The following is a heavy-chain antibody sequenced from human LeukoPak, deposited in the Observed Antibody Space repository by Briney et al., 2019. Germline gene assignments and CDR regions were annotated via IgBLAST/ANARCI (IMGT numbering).Heavy chain of an antibody. J-gene: IGHJ4*02. D-gene: IGHD2-2*01. CDR1: GGSISSSSYY. V-gene: IGHV4-39*07. CDR2: IYYSGST. CDR3: ASSPLYCSSTSCPLFF. Sequence: SSETLSLTCTVSGGSISSSSYYWGWIRQPPGKGLEWIGSIYYSGSTYYNPSLKSRVTISVDTSKNQFSLKLSSVTAADTAVYYCASSPLYCSSTSCPLFFWGQGTLVTASS.